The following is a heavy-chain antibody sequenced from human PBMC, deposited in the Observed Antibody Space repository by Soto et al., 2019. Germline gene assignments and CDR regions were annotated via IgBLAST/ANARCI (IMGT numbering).Heavy chain of an antibody. CDR2: IIPICGTT. Sequence: QVQLVQSGAEVKKPGSSVKVSCKASGGTFTNYALSWVRQAPGQVLEWMGVIIPICGTTNNAQKFQGRVTIPANETTRTAYLELSGLRSEDTAVYYCASRGARDYYATSGYGWGQGTLVTVSS. D-gene: IGHD3-22*01. CDR1: GGTFTNYA. CDR3: ASRGARDYYATSGYG. V-gene: IGHV1-69*12. J-gene: IGHJ1*01.